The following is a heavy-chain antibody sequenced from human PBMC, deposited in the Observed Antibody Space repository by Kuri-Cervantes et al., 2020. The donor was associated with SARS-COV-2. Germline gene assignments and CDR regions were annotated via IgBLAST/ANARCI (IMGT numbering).Heavy chain of an antibody. CDR3: AKMTYITIFGVVIISGNFDY. V-gene: IGHV3-23*01. CDR2: ISGSGGST. CDR1: GFTFSSYA. Sequence: GESLKISCAASGFTFSSYAMSWVRQAPGKGLEWVSAISGSGGSTYYAGSVKGRFTISRDNSKNTLYLQMNSLRAEDTAVYYCAKMTYITIFGVVIISGNFDYWGQGTLVTVSS. D-gene: IGHD3-3*01. J-gene: IGHJ4*02.